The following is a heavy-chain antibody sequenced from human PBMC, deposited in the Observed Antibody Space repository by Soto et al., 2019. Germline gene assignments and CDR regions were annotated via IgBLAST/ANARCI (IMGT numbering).Heavy chain of an antibody. Sequence: GASVKVSCKASGYTFTSYVISWVRQAPGQGLEWMGWISAYNGNTNYAQKLQGRVTMTTDTSTSTAYMELRSLRSDDTAVYYCARHPLFDWLYDFDYWGQGTLVTVSS. CDR3: ARHPLFDWLYDFDY. CDR1: GYTFTSYV. D-gene: IGHD3-9*01. V-gene: IGHV1-18*01. J-gene: IGHJ4*02. CDR2: ISAYNGNT.